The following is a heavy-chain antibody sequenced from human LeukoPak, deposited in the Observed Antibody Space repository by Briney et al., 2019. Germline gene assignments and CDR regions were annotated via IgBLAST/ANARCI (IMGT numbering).Heavy chain of an antibody. CDR2: IYYSGST. CDR1: GGSISSSRYY. D-gene: IGHD3-3*01. J-gene: IGHJ5*02. CDR3: ARMDKELYDFWSGSNWFDP. V-gene: IGHV4-39*07. Sequence: PSETLSLTCTISGGSISSSRYYWGWIRQPPGTGLEWIGSIYYSGSTYYNPSLKSRVTISVDTSKNQFSLKLSSVTAADTAVYYCARMDKELYDFWSGSNWFDPWGQGTLVTVSS.